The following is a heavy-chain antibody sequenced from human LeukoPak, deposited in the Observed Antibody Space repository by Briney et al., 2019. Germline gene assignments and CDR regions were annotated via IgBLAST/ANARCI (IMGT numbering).Heavy chain of an antibody. Sequence: GASVKVSCKASGYTFTSYGIIWVRQAPGQGLEWMGWISAYNGNTNYAQKLQGRVTMTRDTSTSTVYMELSSLRSEDTAVYYCARDPVSSGWYISSFDYWGQGTLVTVSS. CDR1: GYTFTSYG. D-gene: IGHD6-19*01. J-gene: IGHJ4*02. V-gene: IGHV1-18*01. CDR2: ISAYNGNT. CDR3: ARDPVSSGWYISSFDY.